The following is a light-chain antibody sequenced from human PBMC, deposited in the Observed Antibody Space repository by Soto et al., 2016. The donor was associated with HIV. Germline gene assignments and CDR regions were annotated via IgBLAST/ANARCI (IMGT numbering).Light chain of an antibody. CDR1: QDIRND. CDR3: LQDYNYPRT. J-gene: IGKJ1*01. CDR2: AAS. V-gene: IGKV1-6*01. Sequence: AIQMTQSPSSLSASVGDRVTITCRASQDIRNDLVWYQQKAGKAPKVLIYAASILQTGVPSRFSGSRSATEFSLTISRLQPDDFATYYCLQDYNYPRTFGPGPRWKSN.